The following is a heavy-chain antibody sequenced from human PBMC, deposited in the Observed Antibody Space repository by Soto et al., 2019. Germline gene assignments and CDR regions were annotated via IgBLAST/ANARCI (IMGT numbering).Heavy chain of an antibody. J-gene: IGHJ4*02. CDR3: TSDAGLPTGGQ. V-gene: IGHV3-66*01. CDR2: IWIDGGT. Sequence: GGSLRLSCTAPGFSINNYYLSWVRQAPGKGLEWLSVIWIDGGTYYTDSVRGRFTISRDKSKNTVYLQMNTLRAEDTALYYCTSDAGLPTGGQWGQGTLVTVSS. D-gene: IGHD3-16*01. CDR1: GFSINNYY.